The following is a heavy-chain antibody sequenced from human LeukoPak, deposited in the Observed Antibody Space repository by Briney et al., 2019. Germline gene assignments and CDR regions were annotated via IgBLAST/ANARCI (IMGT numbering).Heavy chain of an antibody. CDR3: ARGSRSSTSCYLNY. CDR2: INHSGST. V-gene: IGHV4-34*01. D-gene: IGHD2-2*01. CDR1: GGSFSGYY. Sequence: SETLSLTCAVYGGSFSGYYWSWIRQPPGKGLEWTGEINHSGSTNYNPSLKSRVTISVDTSKNQLSLKLSSVTAADTAVYYCARGSRSSTSCYLNYWGQGTLVTVSS. J-gene: IGHJ4*02.